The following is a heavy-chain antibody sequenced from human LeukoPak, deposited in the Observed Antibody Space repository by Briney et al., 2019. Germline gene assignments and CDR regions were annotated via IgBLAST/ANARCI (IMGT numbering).Heavy chain of an antibody. J-gene: IGHJ5*02. V-gene: IGHV4-34*01. D-gene: IGHD3-10*01. CDR2: ISHSGST. CDR3: ARVRYYGSGSYRGWFDP. CDR1: GGSFSGYY. Sequence: SETLSLTCAVYGGSFSGYYWSWIRHPPGKGLEWIGEISHSGSTNYNPSLKSRVTISVDTSKNQFSLKLSSVTAADTAVYYCARVRYYGSGSYRGWFDPWGQGTLVTVSS.